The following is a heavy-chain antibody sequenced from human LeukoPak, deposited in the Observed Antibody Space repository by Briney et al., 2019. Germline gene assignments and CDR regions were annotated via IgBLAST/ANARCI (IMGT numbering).Heavy chain of an antibody. CDR1: GYSISSGYY. V-gene: IGHV4-38-2*02. Sequence: PSETLSLTCNVSGYSISSGYYWGWIRQPPAKGLEWIGSIYHSGRTHYNPSLKSRVTISVDTSKNQFSLKLSSVTAADTAVYYCARGPPAPYYYYYMDVWGKGTTVTISS. CDR2: IYHSGRT. J-gene: IGHJ6*03. CDR3: ARGPPAPYYYYYMDV.